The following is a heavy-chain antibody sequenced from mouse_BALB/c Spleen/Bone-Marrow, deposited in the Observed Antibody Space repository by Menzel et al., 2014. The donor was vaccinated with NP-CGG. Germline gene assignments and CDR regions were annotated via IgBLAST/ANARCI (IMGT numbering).Heavy chain of an antibody. J-gene: IGHJ1*01. CDR1: GYSITSGYC. Sequence: EVQLQESGPDLVKPSQSLSLTCTVTGYSITSGYCWHWIRQFPGNKLEWMGYIHYSGSTNYNPSLKSRISITRDTSKNQFFLQLNSVTTEDTATYYCARSDYHWCFDVWGAGTTVTVSS. V-gene: IGHV3-1*02. CDR2: IHYSGST. D-gene: IGHD2-4*01. CDR3: ARSDYHWCFDV.